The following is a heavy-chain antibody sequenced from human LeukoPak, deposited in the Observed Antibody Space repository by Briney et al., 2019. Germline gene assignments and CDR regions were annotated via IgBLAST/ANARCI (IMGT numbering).Heavy chain of an antibody. CDR1: GGSISSGGYY. Sequence: PSETLSLTCTVSGGSISSGGYYWSWIRQHPGKGLEWIGYIYYSGSTYYNPSLKSRVTISVDTSKNQFSLKLSSVTAADTAVYYCARDEGTYYYDSSGYSGDYWGQGTLVTVSS. J-gene: IGHJ4*02. CDR2: IYYSGST. V-gene: IGHV4-31*03. D-gene: IGHD3-22*01. CDR3: ARDEGTYYYDSSGYSGDY.